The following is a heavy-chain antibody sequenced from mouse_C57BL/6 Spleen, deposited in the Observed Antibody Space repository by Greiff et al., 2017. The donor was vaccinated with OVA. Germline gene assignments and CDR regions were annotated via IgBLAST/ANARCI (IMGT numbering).Heavy chain of an antibody. CDR2: IYPEDGDT. D-gene: IGHD2-4*01. Sequence: EVQLQESGAELVRPGASVKLSCTASGFNIKDYYMHWVKQRPEQGLEWIGRIYPEDGDTEYAPKFQGKATMTVDTSSNTAYLQLSILTSEDTAVDYFTLYDYDEKAMDYWGQGTSVTVSS. V-gene: IGHV14-1*01. CDR3: TLYDYDEKAMDY. CDR1: GFNIKDYY. J-gene: IGHJ4*01.